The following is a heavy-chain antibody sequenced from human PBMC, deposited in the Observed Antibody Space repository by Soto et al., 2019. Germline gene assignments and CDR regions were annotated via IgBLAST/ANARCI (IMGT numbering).Heavy chain of an antibody. CDR2: ISAYNGNT. D-gene: IGHD3-16*01. CDR3: ARGGPPIDY. J-gene: IGHJ4*02. V-gene: IGHV1-18*01. CDR1: GYTLRIDL. Sequence: SLVNRSWKTAGYTLRIDLSSRVRQAPGQGLEWMGWISAYNGNTNYAQKLQGRVTMTTDTSTSTAYMELRSLRSDDTAVYYCARGGPPIDYWGEGPLVTVSS.